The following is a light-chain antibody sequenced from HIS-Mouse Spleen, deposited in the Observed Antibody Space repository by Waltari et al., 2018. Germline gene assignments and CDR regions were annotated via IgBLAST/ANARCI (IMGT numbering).Light chain of an antibody. CDR2: EDS. J-gene: IGLJ2*01. V-gene: IGLV3-10*01. CDR3: YSTDSSGNHRV. CDR1: ALPKKY. Sequence: SYELTQPPSVSVSPGQTARITCYGHALPKKYAYWYQQKAGQAPVLVIYEDSKRPPGIPERFSGSSSGTMATLTISGAQVEDEADYYCYSTDSSGNHRVFGGGTKLTVL.